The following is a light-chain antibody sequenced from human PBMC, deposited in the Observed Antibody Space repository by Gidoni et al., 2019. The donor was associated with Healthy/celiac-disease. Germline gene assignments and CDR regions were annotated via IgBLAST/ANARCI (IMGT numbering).Light chain of an antibody. CDR2: GNS. CDR1: SSNIEAGYD. V-gene: IGLV1-40*01. J-gene: IGLJ2*01. Sequence: QSVLTQPPAVAGAPGQGGTISGTGSSSNIEAGYDVHWYQQLPGTAPKRLIYGNSNRPSGVPDRFSGSKSGTSASLAITRLQAEDEADYYCQSYDSSLGVVFGGGTKLTVL. CDR3: QSYDSSLGVV.